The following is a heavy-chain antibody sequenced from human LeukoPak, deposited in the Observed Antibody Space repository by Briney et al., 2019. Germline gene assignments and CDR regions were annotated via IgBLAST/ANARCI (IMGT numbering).Heavy chain of an antibody. J-gene: IGHJ4*02. CDR1: GYTFTGYY. CDR3: ARVAVAGTGDYFDY. Sequence: ASVKVSCKASGYTFTGYYMHWVRQAPGQGLEWMGWINPNSGGTNYAQKFQGRVTMTRDTSISTAYMELSRLRSDDTAVYYCARVAVAGTGDYFDYWGQGTLVTVSS. D-gene: IGHD6-19*01. CDR2: INPNSGGT. V-gene: IGHV1-2*02.